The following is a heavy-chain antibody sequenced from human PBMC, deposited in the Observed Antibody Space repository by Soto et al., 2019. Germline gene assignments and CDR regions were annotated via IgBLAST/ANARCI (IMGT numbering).Heavy chain of an antibody. D-gene: IGHD3-16*01. CDR1: GFIVSSNY. CDR2: IYSGGST. Sequence: GGSLRLSCAASGFIVSSNYMSWVRQAPGKGLEWVSVIYSGGSTYYADSVKGRFTISRDNSKNTLYLQVNSLRAEDTAVYYCAREGGYYYGMDVWGQGTTVTVSS. J-gene: IGHJ6*02. V-gene: IGHV3-53*01. CDR3: AREGGYYYGMDV.